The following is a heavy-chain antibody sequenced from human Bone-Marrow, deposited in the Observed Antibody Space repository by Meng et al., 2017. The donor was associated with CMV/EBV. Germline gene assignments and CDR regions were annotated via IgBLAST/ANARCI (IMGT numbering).Heavy chain of an antibody. J-gene: IGHJ6*02. CDR3: AIVRGDKPQKYYYYYYGMDV. CDR2: IIPIFGIA. V-gene: IGHV1-69*10. D-gene: IGHD2-21*02. CDR1: GGTFSRYA. Sequence: SVKVSCKASGGTFSRYAINWVRQAPGQGLEWMGGIIPIFGIANYAQKFQGRVTITADKSTSTAYMELSSLRSEDTAVYYCAIVRGDKPQKYYYYYYGMDVWGQGTTVTVSS.